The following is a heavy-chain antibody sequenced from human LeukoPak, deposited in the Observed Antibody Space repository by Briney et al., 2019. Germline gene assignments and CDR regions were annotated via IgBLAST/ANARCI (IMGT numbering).Heavy chain of an antibody. J-gene: IGHJ4*02. D-gene: IGHD2-15*01. Sequence: ASVKVSCKASGYTFTSYDINWVRQAPGQGLEWMGWMNPNSGNTGYAQKFQGRVTMTRNTSISTAYMELSSLRSEDTAVYYCARRYCSGGSCYLLYYWGQGTLVTVSS. CDR2: MNPNSGNT. V-gene: IGHV1-8*01. CDR1: GYTFTSYD. CDR3: ARRYCSGGSCYLLYY.